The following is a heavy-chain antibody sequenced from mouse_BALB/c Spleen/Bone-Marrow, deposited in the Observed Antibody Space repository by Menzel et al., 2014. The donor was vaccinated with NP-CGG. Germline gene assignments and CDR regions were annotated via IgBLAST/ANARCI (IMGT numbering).Heavy chain of an antibody. D-gene: IGHD2-4*01. CDR3: ARHNYDETWFAY. Sequence: EVNVVESGGGLVQPGGSLKLSCATSGFTFSDYYMYWVRQTPEKRLEWVAYISNGGGSTYYPDTVKSRFTISRDNAKNTLYLQMSRLKSEDTAMYYCARHNYDETWFAYWGQGTLVTVSA. V-gene: IGHV5-12*02. CDR2: ISNGGGST. J-gene: IGHJ3*01. CDR1: GFTFSDYY.